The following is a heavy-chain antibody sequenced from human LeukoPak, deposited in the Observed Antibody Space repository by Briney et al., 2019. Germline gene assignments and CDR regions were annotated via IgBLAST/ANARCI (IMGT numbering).Heavy chain of an antibody. J-gene: IGHJ3*02. CDR2: IIPIFGTA. CDR3: ARDQVSGSYWDAFDI. D-gene: IGHD1-26*01. Sequence: SVKVSCKASGGTFSSYAISWVRRAPGQGLEWMGGIIPIFGTANYAQKFQGRVTITADESTSTAYMELSSLRSEDTAVYYCARDQVSGSYWDAFDIWGQGTMVTVSS. CDR1: GGTFSSYA. V-gene: IGHV1-69*13.